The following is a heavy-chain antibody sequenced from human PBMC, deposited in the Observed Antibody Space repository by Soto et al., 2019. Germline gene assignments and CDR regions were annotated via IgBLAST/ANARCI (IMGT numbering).Heavy chain of an antibody. CDR1: VYTFTCYH. D-gene: IGHD1-26*01. V-gene: IGHV1-2*04. CDR2: INTNTGDT. CDR3: ASWVGASNWFDR. Sequence: VKVSCHASVYTFTCYHVNWVRQAPGQGLEWMGWINTNTGDTNYAQKFQGWVTMTRDTSINTAYVQLSRLRSDDTAVYFCASWVGASNWFDRWGQGTLVSVSS. J-gene: IGHJ5*02.